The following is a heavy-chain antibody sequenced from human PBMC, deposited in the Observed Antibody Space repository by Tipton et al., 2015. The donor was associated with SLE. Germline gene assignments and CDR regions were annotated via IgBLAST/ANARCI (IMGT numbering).Heavy chain of an antibody. Sequence: TLSLTCAVSGYSISSGYYWGWIRQPPGKGLEWIGSIYHSGSTYYNPSLKSRVTISVDTSKNQFSLKLSSVTAADTAVYYCARGGYSGYDSGPYYYGMDVWGQGTTVTVSS. V-gene: IGHV4-38-2*01. CDR2: IYHSGST. CDR3: ARGGYSGYDSGPYYYGMDV. CDR1: GYSISSGYY. D-gene: IGHD5-12*01. J-gene: IGHJ6*02.